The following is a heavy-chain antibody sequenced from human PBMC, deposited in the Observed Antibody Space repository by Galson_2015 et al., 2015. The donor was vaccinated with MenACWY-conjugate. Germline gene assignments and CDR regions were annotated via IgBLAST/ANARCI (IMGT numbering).Heavy chain of an antibody. CDR2: IKQDGSEK. J-gene: IGHJ4*02. Sequence: SLRLSCAGSGFTFSNYWMSWVRQAPGKGLEWVANIKQDGSEKYYVDSVKGRFTISRDNAKNTLYLQMNSLRAEDTAVYYCARRTLSGVYYYFDSWGQGTLVTVSS. CDR1: GFTFSNYW. V-gene: IGHV3-7*01. CDR3: ARRTLSGVYYYFDS. D-gene: IGHD5/OR15-5a*01.